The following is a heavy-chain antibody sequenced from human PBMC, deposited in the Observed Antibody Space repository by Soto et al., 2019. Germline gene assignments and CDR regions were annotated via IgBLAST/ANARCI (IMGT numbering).Heavy chain of an antibody. CDR1: GYTLSSLG. J-gene: IGHJ4*02. CDR3: VRTRQQWMVGDS. CDR2: INAGNGNT. V-gene: IGHV1-3*01. Sequence: QAQLVQSGAEVKKPGASVKVSCKASGYTLSSLGIHWVRQAPGQRLEWMGWINAGNGNTKYSQKLQGRVTFSRDTSTKIAYMQLTSLTSEDTAVYYCVRTRQQWMVGDSWGQGTLVTVSS. D-gene: IGHD6-19*01.